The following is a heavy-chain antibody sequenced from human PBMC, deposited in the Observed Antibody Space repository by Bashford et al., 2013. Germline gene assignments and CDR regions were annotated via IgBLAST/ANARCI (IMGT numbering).Heavy chain of an antibody. D-gene: IGHD3-10*01. Sequence: GSLRLSCAASGFAFSDFYMSWIRQAPGKGLEWVSYISGSGNTIYYLDSVKGRFTISRDNAKNSLYLQMNSLEAEDTAVYFCARDQWFGNYFGNWFDAVGPREPWSTVSS. CDR3: ARDQWFGNYFGNWFDA. V-gene: IGHV3-11*04. CDR1: GFAFSDFY. CDR2: ISGSGNTI. J-gene: IGHJ5*02.